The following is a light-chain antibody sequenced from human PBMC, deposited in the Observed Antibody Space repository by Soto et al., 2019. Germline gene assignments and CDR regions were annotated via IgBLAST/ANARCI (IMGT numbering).Light chain of an antibody. J-gene: IGKJ4*01. CDR3: QQYGSSRLT. CDR2: GAS. Sequence: EIVLTQSPGTLSLSPGERATLSCRGSQSVSSSFLAWYQQKPGQAPRLLIYGASSRATGIPDRVSGSGSGTDFTLTISRLEPEDFAVYYCQQYGSSRLTFGGGTKVDIK. V-gene: IGKV3-20*01. CDR1: QSVSSSF.